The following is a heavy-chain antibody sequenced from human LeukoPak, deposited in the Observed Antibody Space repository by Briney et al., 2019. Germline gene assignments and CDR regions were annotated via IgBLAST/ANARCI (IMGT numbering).Heavy chain of an antibody. J-gene: IGHJ4*02. CDR1: GFTFGSYA. CDR2: ISGSGGST. Sequence: GGSLRLSCAASGFTFGSYAMSWVRQAPGKGLEWVSAISGSGGSTYYADSVKGRFTISRDNSKNTLYLQMNSLRAEDTAVYYCAKDLYPVYYYDSSGYRFDYWGQGTLVTVSS. V-gene: IGHV3-23*01. CDR3: AKDLYPVYYYDSSGYRFDY. D-gene: IGHD3-22*01.